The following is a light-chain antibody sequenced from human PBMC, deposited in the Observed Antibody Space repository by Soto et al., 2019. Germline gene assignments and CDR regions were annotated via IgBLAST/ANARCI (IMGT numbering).Light chain of an antibody. V-gene: IGLV1-40*01. CDR1: SSNIGAGYD. CDR2: SNN. J-gene: IGLJ2*01. CDR3: QSYDNRLSVSV. Sequence: QSVLTQPPSVSGAPGQRVTISCTGSSSNIGAGYDVYWYQQLPGTAPKLLIYSNNNRPSGVPDRFSGSNSGTSASLAITGLQAEDEADYYCQSYDNRLSVSVFGGGTKLTVL.